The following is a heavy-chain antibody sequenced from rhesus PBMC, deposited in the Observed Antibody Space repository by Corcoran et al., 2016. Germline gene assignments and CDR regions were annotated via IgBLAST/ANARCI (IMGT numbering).Heavy chain of an antibody. CDR2: ISNTGNTI. CDR1: GFTFGDYA. J-gene: IGHJ4*01. Sequence: EAQLVESGGGLVQPGGSLRLSCAASGFTFGDYAMHWVRQAPGKGLGWVTTISNTGNTIDYVDFAKCRFTVSRDNAKNSLSLQMNSLRAEDTAVYYCVIDDYGRDWGQGVLVSVSS. D-gene: IGHD4-29*01. CDR3: VIDDYGRD. V-gene: IGHV3-7*01.